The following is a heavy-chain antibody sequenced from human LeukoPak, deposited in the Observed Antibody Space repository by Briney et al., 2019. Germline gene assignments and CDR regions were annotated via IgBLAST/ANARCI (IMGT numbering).Heavy chain of an antibody. CDR2: IYHGGNT. CDR1: GGSITCHNW. D-gene: IGHD1-1*01. V-gene: IGHV4-4*02. Sequence: SETLSLTCAVSGGSITCHNWWSWVRQTPGEGLEWIGEIYHGGNTHYNTSLESRVTMSVDKSRNQFSLNLYYVTAADTAVYYCASHLAVSGTRGFDYWGQGILVTVSS. J-gene: IGHJ4*02. CDR3: ASHLAVSGTRGFDY.